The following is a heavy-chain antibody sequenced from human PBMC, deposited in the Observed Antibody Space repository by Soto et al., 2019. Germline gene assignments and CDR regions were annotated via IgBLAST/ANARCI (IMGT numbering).Heavy chain of an antibody. Sequence: QLQLQESGPGLVKPSETLSLTCTVSGDSVTISDYYWGWIRQPPGKGLEWIGSSPYSGTTYYNPSLKSRVPISGDTSKKQFSLKLTSVTAADAAVYYCAAHDSGGYYAEYWGQGTLVTVSA. CDR3: AAHDSGGYYAEY. J-gene: IGHJ4*02. D-gene: IGHD3-22*01. CDR1: GDSVTISDYY. CDR2: SPYSGTT. V-gene: IGHV4-39*01.